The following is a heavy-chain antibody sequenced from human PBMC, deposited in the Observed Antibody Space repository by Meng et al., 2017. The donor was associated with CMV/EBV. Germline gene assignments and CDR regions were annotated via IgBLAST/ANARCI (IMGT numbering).Heavy chain of an antibody. CDR1: GYTFTSYD. D-gene: IGHD2-2*02. CDR2: MNLNSGNT. Sequence: ASVKVSCKASGYTFTSYDINWVRQATGQGLEWMGWMNLNSGNTGYAQKFQGRVTMTRNTSISTAYMELSSLRSEDTAVYYCARVIVVPAAIPLYYYYGMDVWGQGTTVTVSS. CDR3: ARVIVVPAAIPLYYYYGMDV. V-gene: IGHV1-8*01. J-gene: IGHJ6*02.